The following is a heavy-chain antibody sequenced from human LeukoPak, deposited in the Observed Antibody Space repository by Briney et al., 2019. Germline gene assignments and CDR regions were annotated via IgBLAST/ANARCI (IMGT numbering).Heavy chain of an antibody. Sequence: ASVKVSCKASGYTFTSYGISWGRQAPGQGLEWMGWISAYNGNTNYAQKLQGRVTMTTDTSTSTAYMELRSLRSDDTAVYYCARMGDIIVVPAATDYYYYGMDVWGQGTTVTVSS. J-gene: IGHJ6*02. CDR2: ISAYNGNT. CDR3: ARMGDIIVVPAATDYYYYGMDV. D-gene: IGHD2-2*01. V-gene: IGHV1-18*01. CDR1: GYTFTSYG.